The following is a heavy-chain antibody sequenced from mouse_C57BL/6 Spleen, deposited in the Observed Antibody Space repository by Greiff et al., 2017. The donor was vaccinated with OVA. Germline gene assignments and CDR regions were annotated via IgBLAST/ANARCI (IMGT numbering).Heavy chain of an antibody. Sequence: QVQLQQSGPELVKPGASVKLSCKASGYTFTSYDINWVKQRPGQGLEWIGWIYPRDGSTKYNEKFKGKATLTVDTSSSTAYMELHSLTSEDSAVYFCAREYYGSSPYYAMDDWGQGTSVTVSS. V-gene: IGHV1-85*01. CDR3: AREYYGSSPYYAMDD. CDR1: GYTFTSYD. J-gene: IGHJ4*01. D-gene: IGHD1-1*01. CDR2: IYPRDGST.